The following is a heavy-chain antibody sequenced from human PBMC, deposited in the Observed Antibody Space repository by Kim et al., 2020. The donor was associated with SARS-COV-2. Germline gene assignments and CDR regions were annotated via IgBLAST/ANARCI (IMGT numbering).Heavy chain of an antibody. CDR3: AREDGYCSSTSCYAAYYYGMDV. CDR2: INPSGGST. Sequence: ASVKVSCKASGYTFTSYYMHWVRQAPGQGLEWMGIINPSGGSTSYAQKFQGRVTMTRDTSTSTVYMELSSLRSEDTAVYYCAREDGYCSSTSCYAAYYYGMDVWGQGTTVTVSS. V-gene: IGHV1-46*01. D-gene: IGHD2-2*01. J-gene: IGHJ6*02. CDR1: GYTFTSYY.